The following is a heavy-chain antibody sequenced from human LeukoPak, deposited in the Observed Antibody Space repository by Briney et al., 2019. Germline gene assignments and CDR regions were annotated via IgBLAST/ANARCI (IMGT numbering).Heavy chain of an antibody. Sequence: VASVKVSCKASGYTFTSYGISWVRQAPGQGLEWMGWISAYNGNTNYAQKLQGRVTMTTDTSTSTAYMELRSLRSDDTAVYYCARDKYGSGSYSWSKRLDSWGQGTLVTVSS. CDR2: ISAYNGNT. CDR3: ARDKYGSGSYSWSKRLDS. V-gene: IGHV1-18*01. J-gene: IGHJ4*02. CDR1: GYTFTSYG. D-gene: IGHD3-10*01.